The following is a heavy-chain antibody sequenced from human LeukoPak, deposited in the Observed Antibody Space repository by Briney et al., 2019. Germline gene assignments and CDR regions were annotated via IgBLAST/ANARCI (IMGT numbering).Heavy chain of an antibody. CDR1: GGSVSSGSYY. CDR2: MHTSGTT. D-gene: IGHD3-10*01. V-gene: IGHV4-61*02. J-gene: IGHJ6*03. Sequence: NPSETLSLTCTVSGGSVSSGSYYWSWIRQPAGKGLEWIGRMHTSGTTNYNPALKSRVTISEDTSKNQFSLNLTSVTAADTAVYYCAREFREVRGVYPTDYYYYYMDVWGKGTTVTISS. CDR3: AREFREVRGVYPTDYYYYYMDV.